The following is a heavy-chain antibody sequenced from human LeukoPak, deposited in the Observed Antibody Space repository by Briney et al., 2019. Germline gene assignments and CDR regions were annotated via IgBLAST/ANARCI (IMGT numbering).Heavy chain of an antibody. Sequence: PGGSLRLSCAASGFTFSSYGMHWVRQAPGKGLEWVAVISYDGSNKYYADSVKGRFTISRDNSKNTLYLQMNSLRAEDTAVYYCAKDLLSSMIVVANGYYYGMDVWGQGTTVTVSS. J-gene: IGHJ6*02. CDR3: AKDLLSSMIVVANGYYYGMDV. CDR1: GFTFSSYG. V-gene: IGHV3-30*18. D-gene: IGHD3-22*01. CDR2: ISYDGSNK.